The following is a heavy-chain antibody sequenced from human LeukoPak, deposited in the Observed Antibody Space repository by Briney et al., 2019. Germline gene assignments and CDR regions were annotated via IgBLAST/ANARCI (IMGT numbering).Heavy chain of an antibody. J-gene: IGHJ4*02. CDR1: GGSISSGSYY. D-gene: IGHD3-16*01. CDR3: ARGPGGGSPY. Sequence: SETLSLTCTVSGGSISSGSYYWSWIRQPPGKGLEWIEYIYYSGSTNYNPSLKSRVTISVDTSKNQFSLKLSSVTAADTAVYYCARGPGGGSPYWGQGTLVTVSS. V-gene: IGHV4-61*01. CDR2: IYYSGST.